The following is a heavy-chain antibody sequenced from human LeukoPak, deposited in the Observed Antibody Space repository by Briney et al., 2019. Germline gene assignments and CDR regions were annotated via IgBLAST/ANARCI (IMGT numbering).Heavy chain of an antibody. D-gene: IGHD4-23*01. CDR1: GFSFSKYW. CDR3: ARDFGMGITPGDDFDF. Sequence: GGSLRLSCAASGFSFSKYWMHWVRQTPGAGLVWVARIREDGTYTSYADSVQGRFTISRVNTRNTVFLQMNSLRGEDTAVYYCARDFGMGITPGDDFDFWGQGTLVTVSS. V-gene: IGHV3-74*01. J-gene: IGHJ4*02. CDR2: IREDGTYT.